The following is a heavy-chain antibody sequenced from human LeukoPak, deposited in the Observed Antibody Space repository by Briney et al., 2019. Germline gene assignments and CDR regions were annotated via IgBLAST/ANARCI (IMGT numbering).Heavy chain of an antibody. Sequence: PGGSLRLSCAASGFTFSSYWMHWVRQAPGKGLVWVSRINSDGSSTSYADSVKGRFTISRDNAKNTLYLQMNSLRAEDTAVYYCVRESITGDRDFDYWGQGTLITVSS. D-gene: IGHD7-27*01. J-gene: IGHJ4*02. CDR3: VRESITGDRDFDY. V-gene: IGHV3-74*01. CDR2: INSDGSST. CDR1: GFTFSSYW.